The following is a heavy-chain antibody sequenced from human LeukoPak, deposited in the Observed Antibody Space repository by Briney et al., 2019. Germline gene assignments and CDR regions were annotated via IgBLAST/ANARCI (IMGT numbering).Heavy chain of an antibody. CDR1: GFTFSNYW. CDR2: IKQDGSEK. Sequence: GGSLRLSCAASGFTFSNYWMSWVRQAPGKGLEWVANIKQDGSEKYYVDSVKGRFTISRDNAKNSLYLQMNSLRAEDTAVYYCARDLRVTIFGVVIPTNWYFDLWGRGTLVTVSS. V-gene: IGHV3-7*01. CDR3: ARDLRVTIFGVVIPTNWYFDL. J-gene: IGHJ2*01. D-gene: IGHD3-3*01.